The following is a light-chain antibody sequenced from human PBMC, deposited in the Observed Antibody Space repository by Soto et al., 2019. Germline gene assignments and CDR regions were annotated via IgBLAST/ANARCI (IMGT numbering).Light chain of an antibody. V-gene: IGKV1-5*03. Sequence: IQSTQFACTLSASIRDRFTITCRASQSISSWLAWYQQKPGKAPKLLIYKASTLQSGVPSRFSGSGSGTEFTLTISSLQSDDFATYYCQQYNSYRAFGQGTKVDIK. CDR1: QSISSW. CDR3: QQYNSYRA. CDR2: KAS. J-gene: IGKJ1*01.